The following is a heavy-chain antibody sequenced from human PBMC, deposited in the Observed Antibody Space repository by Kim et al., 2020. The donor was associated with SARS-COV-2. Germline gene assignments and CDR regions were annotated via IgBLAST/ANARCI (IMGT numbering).Heavy chain of an antibody. V-gene: IGHV4-34*01. D-gene: IGHD6-13*01. Sequence: KSRVTISVDTSKNQFSLKLSSVTAADTAVYYCARVRQLVRTGYYYGMDVWGQGTTVTVSS. J-gene: IGHJ6*02. CDR3: ARVRQLVRTGYYYGMDV.